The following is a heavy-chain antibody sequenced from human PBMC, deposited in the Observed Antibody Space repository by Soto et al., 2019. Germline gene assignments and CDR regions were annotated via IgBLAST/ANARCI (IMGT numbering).Heavy chain of an antibody. Sequence: GGSLRLSCAASGFTFSDYYMSWIRQAPGKGLEWVSYISSSSSYTNYADSVKGRFTISRDNAKNSLYLQMNSLRAEDTAVYYCARDKNSAGSGVDPWGQGTLVTVSS. CDR1: GFTFSDYY. CDR2: ISSSSSYT. D-gene: IGHD3-10*01. V-gene: IGHV3-11*06. J-gene: IGHJ5*02. CDR3: ARDKNSAGSGVDP.